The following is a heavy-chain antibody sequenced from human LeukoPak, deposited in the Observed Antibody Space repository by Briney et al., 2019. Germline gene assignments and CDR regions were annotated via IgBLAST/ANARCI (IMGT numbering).Heavy chain of an antibody. CDR1: GFTFSSYS. V-gene: IGHV3-21*04. D-gene: IGHD3-10*01. Sequence: GGSLRLPCAASGFTFSSYSMNWVRQAPGKGLEWVSSISSSSSYIYYADSVKGRFTISRDNAKNSLYLQMNSLRAEDTALYYCVKDRVWFGELLNPLFDNWGQGTRVTVSS. J-gene: IGHJ4*02. CDR3: VKDRVWFGELLNPLFDN. CDR2: ISSSSSYI.